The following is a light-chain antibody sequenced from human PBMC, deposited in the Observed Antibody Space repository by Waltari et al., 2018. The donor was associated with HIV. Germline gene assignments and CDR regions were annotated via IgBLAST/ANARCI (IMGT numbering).Light chain of an antibody. CDR1: ALPDQY. J-gene: IGLJ3*02. CDR3: QSVDSSATYWV. CDR2: KDS. V-gene: IGLV3-25*03. Sequence: SYELRQPPSVSVSPGQTARITCSGDALPDQYVYWYQQKPGQPPLLVIFKDSERPSGIPERFSGSSSGTTVTLTVTGVQAEDEADYYCQSVDSSATYWVFGGGTKLTVL.